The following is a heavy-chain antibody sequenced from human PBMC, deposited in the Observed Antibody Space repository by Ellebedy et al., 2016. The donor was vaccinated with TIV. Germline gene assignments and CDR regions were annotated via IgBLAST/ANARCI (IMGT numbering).Heavy chain of an antibody. J-gene: IGHJ6*02. CDR1: GFTFSNYW. D-gene: IGHD3-10*01. V-gene: IGHV3-74*01. Sequence: PGGSLRLSCAASGFTFSNYWIHWVRQAPGKGLVWLSRINSDGSSTSYADSVKGRFTISRDNSKNTLYLQMNSLRGEDTAVYYCAKRVTMVREVITYYHYAMDVWGQGTTVTVSS. CDR3: AKRVTMVREVITYYHYAMDV. CDR2: INSDGSST.